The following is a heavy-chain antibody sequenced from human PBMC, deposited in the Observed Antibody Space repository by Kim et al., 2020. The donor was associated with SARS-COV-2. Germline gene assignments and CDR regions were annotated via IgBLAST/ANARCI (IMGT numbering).Heavy chain of an antibody. V-gene: IGHV3-23*01. J-gene: IGHJ4*02. CDR2: IRDSGRST. D-gene: IGHD2-2*01. CDR3: AKVGCGSTSCSFDY. CDR1: GFTFSSYA. Sequence: GSLRLSCAASGFTFSSYAMSWVRQAPGKGLEWVSGIRDSGRSTYNADSVKGRFTISRDNSKNTLYLQMNSLRAEDTAIYFCAKVGCGSTSCSFDYWGQG.